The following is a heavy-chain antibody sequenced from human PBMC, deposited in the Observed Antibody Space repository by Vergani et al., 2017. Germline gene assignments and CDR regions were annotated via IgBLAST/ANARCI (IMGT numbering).Heavy chain of an antibody. CDR1: GYTFSNYY. D-gene: IGHD6-13*01. CDR3: VKDIAASGNYWYFDL. Sequence: VQVVQSGAEVKKSGASVKVSCKTSGYTFSNYYMHWVRQAPGKGLEWVSGINWNSDSIAYADSVKGRFTISRDNAKNSLYLQMNSLRAEDTALYYCVKDIAASGNYWYFDLWGRGTLVTVSS. CDR2: INWNSDSI. J-gene: IGHJ2*01. V-gene: IGHV3-9*01.